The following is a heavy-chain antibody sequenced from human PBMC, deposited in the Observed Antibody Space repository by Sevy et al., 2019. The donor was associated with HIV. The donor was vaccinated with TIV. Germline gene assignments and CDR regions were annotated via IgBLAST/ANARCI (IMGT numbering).Heavy chain of an antibody. CDR2: VYSGGTT. V-gene: IGHV3-53*01. CDR1: GFTVNSDY. J-gene: IGHJ5*02. Sequence: GGSLRLSCAASGFTVNSDYMSWVRQAPGKGLEWVSVVYSGGTTYYADSVKGRFTISRDNSKNILYLQMYSLRAEDTAVYYCARHISFGELGSWFDPWGQGTLVTVSS. CDR3: ARHISFGELGSWFDP. D-gene: IGHD3-10*01.